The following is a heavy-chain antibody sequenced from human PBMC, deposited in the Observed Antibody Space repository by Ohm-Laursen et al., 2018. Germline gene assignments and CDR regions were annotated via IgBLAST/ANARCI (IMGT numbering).Heavy chain of an antibody. CDR3: AKDFRTGSNGNYGGHFGY. Sequence: SLRLSCAASGFTFKSYGMHWVRQPPSKGLEWLAIISYDGSNTNYADSVKGRFTISRDNSENTLYLQMNSLGAEDTAVYYCAKDFRTGSNGNYGGHFGYWGQGTLVTVSS. V-gene: IGHV3-30*18. CDR2: ISYDGSNT. J-gene: IGHJ4*02. CDR1: GFTFKSYG. D-gene: IGHD1-7*01.